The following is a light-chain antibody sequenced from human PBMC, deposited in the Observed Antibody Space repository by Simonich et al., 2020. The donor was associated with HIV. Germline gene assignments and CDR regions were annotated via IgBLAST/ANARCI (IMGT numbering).Light chain of an antibody. CDR3: QQYNNWPLYT. Sequence: AIQLTQSPSSLSASVGDRVTITCRASQGISSALAWYQQKPGKAPKLLIYDASSLESGVPSRFSGSGSGTDFTLTISSLQSEDFAVYYCQQYNNWPLYTFGQGTKLEIK. CDR1: QGISSA. V-gene: IGKV1D-13*01. J-gene: IGKJ2*01. CDR2: DAS.